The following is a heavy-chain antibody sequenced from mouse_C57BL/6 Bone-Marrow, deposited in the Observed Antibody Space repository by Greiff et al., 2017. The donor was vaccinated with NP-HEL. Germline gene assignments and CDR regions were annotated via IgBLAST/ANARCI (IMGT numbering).Heavy chain of an antibody. CDR1: GYTFTSSG. CDR2: FSPRSGNT. Sequence: VQGVESGAELARPGASVKLSCKASGYTFTSSGISWVMQRTGQGLEWIGEFSPRSGNTYYNEKFKGKATLTADKSSSTAYMELRSLTSEDSAVYFCARSYYGRGYFDVWGTGTTVTVSS. CDR3: ARSYYGRGYFDV. D-gene: IGHD1-1*01. V-gene: IGHV1-81*01. J-gene: IGHJ1*03.